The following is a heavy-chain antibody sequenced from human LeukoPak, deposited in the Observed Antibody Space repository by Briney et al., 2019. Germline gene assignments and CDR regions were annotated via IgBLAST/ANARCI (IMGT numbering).Heavy chain of an antibody. J-gene: IGHJ4*02. CDR3: ARVLEQWLVRGVFDY. CDR1: GFTFSSYW. Sequence: GGSLRLSCAASGFTFSSYWMSWVRQAPGKGLEWVGNIKQDGSETYYVDSVKGRFTISRDNAKNSLYLQVNSLRADDTAVYYCARVLEQWLVRGVFDYWGQETLVTVSS. D-gene: IGHD6-19*01. CDR2: IKQDGSET. V-gene: IGHV3-7*01.